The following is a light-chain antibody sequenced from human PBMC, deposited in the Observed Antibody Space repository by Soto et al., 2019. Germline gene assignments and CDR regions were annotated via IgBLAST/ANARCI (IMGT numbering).Light chain of an antibody. J-gene: IGLJ3*02. CDR3: CAYVSSNTLL. Sequence: QSALTQPASVSVSPGQSITISCTGTSSDVGGYDLVSWYQQHPGKAPKLIIYEGSKRPSGISNRFSGSKSGNTASLIISGLQGDDEGDYYCCAYVSSNTLLFGGGTKLTVL. CDR2: EGS. CDR1: SSDVGGYDL. V-gene: IGLV2-23*01.